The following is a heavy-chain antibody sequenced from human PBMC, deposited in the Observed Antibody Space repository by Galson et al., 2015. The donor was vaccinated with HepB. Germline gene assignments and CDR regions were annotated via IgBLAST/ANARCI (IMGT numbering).Heavy chain of an antibody. Sequence: SLRLSCAASGFTLSNSWIGWVRQAPGEGLVWVASIQQGGSETHYVDSVRGRFTISRDNAKHSLYLQMNTLRAEDTAVYYCARDPRVSHSNWFDPWGQGTLVTVSS. CDR3: ARDPRVSHSNWFDP. V-gene: IGHV3-7*03. J-gene: IGHJ5*02. CDR1: GFTLSNSW. CDR2: IQQGGSET.